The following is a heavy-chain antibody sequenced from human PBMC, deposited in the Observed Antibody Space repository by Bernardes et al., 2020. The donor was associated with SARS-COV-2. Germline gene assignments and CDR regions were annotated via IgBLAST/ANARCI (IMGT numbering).Heavy chain of an antibody. CDR3: ARDCSGGDCDSREGYYFDL. Sequence: GGSLRLSCAVYGFTFSDYAMSWVRQAPGKGLEWVAAISGSAINTYYADSAKGRFTISRDNSKNTLYLQMSSLSADDTAVYYCARDCSGGDCDSREGYYFDLWGQGTLVTVSS. V-gene: IGHV3-23*01. J-gene: IGHJ4*02. CDR1: GFTFSDYA. CDR2: ISGSAINT. D-gene: IGHD2-15*01.